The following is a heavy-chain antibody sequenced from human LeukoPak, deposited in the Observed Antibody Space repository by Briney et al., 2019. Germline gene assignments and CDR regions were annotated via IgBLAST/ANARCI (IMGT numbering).Heavy chain of an antibody. CDR2: IYSDNT. J-gene: IGHJ6*03. CDR1: GFTVSSNS. Sequence: GGSLRLSCTVSGFTVSSNSMSWVRQAPGKGLEWVSFIYSDNTHYSDSVKGRFTISRDNSKNTLYLQMNSLRAEDTAVYYCAKDLAGEGLNRVRTQYRSSSHYYYYYYYMDVWGKGTTVTVSS. V-gene: IGHV3-53*01. CDR3: AKDLAGEGLNRVRTQYRSSSHYYYYYYYMDV. D-gene: IGHD6-6*01.